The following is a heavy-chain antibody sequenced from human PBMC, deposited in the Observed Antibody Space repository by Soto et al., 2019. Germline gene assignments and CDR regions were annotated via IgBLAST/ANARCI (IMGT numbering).Heavy chain of an antibody. J-gene: IGHJ4*02. CDR2: ISWDGGTI. Sequence: EVQLVESGGGLAQPGRSLRLSCATSGFTFDDYAMHWVRQAPGKGLEWVSGISWDGGTIGYADSVKGRFTISRDNAKKSLFMEMNTLRPEDTAIYLCAKDLFQYDFWSGYQKWGQGTLVTVSS. CDR3: AKDLFQYDFWSGYQK. CDR1: GFTFDDYA. D-gene: IGHD3-3*01. V-gene: IGHV3-9*01.